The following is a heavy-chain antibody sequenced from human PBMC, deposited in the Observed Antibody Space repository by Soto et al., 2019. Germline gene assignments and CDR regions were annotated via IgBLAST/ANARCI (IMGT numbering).Heavy chain of an antibody. CDR3: SRCGHYYDSSGYRTYFDY. Sequence: PSDTLSLTCTVSGDSMNSWVYAWSWIRQHPGKGLEWIGYIYYSGSTYYNPSLKSRVTISVDTSKNQFSLKLSSVTAADTAVYYFSRCGHYYDSSGYRTYFDYWGQGTLVTVSS. CDR1: GDSMNSWVYA. J-gene: IGHJ4*02. V-gene: IGHV4-31*03. CDR2: IYYSGST. D-gene: IGHD3-22*01.